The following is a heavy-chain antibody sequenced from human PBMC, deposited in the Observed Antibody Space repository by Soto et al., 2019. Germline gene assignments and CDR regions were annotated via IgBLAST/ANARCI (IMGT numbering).Heavy chain of an antibody. V-gene: IGHV3-30*18. CDR3: AKVSEGSMITFGGVIAS. CDR1: GFTFSTYG. D-gene: IGHD3-16*01. CDR2: ISFDGNIK. Sequence: QVQLVESGGGVVQPGRSLRLSCAASGFTFSTYGMHWVRQAPGKGLEWVAVISFDGNIKYYADSVKGRFTISRDSSKTTLFLQMYSLRAEATAVYFCAKVSEGSMITFGGVIASWGQGTLVTVSS. J-gene: IGHJ5*01.